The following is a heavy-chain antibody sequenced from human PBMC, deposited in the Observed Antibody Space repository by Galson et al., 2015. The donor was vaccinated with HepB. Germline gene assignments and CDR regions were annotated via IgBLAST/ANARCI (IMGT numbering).Heavy chain of an antibody. D-gene: IGHD3-10*01. Sequence: SLRLSCAASGFTFSSYSMNWVRQAPGKGLEWVSSISSSSSYIYYADSVKGRFTISRDNAKNSLYLQMNSLRAEDTAVYYCARGRDGSGSYYNGVTWGQGTLVAVSS. CDR1: GFTFSSYS. CDR3: ARGRDGSGSYYNGVT. V-gene: IGHV3-21*01. J-gene: IGHJ5*02. CDR2: ISSSSSYI.